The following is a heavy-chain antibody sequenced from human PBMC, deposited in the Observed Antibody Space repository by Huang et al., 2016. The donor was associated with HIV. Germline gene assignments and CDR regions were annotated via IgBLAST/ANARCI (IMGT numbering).Heavy chain of an antibody. Sequence: QVQLVQSGAEVKKPGASVKVSCKASGYTFTGYYMHLGRQAPGQGREWMGWINPKSGGTNYAQKFQGRVTMTRDTSISTAYMELSRLRSDDTAVYYCAREVVSATGYYYYGMDVWGQGTTVTVSS. V-gene: IGHV1-2*02. J-gene: IGHJ6*02. D-gene: IGHD2-15*01. CDR3: AREVVSATGYYYYGMDV. CDR2: INPKSGGT. CDR1: GYTFTGYY.